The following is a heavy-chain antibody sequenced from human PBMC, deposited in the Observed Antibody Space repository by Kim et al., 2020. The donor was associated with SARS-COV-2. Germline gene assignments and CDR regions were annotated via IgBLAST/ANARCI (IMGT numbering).Heavy chain of an antibody. CDR1: GFTFSSYS. CDR2: ISSSSSTI. J-gene: IGHJ3*02. D-gene: IGHD1-26*01. V-gene: IGHV3-48*02. CDR3: ARVITFARELLMFGDAFDI. Sequence: GGSLRLSCAASGFTFSSYSMNWVRQAPGKGLEWVSYISSSSSTIYYADSVKGRFTISRDNAKNSLYLQMNSLRDEDTAVYYCARVITFARELLMFGDAFDIWGQGTMVTVSS.